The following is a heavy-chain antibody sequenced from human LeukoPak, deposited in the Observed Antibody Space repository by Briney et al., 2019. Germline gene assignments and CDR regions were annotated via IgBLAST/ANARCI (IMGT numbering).Heavy chain of an antibody. V-gene: IGHV4-39*01. CDR1: GGSISSSTYY. CDR3: VRLLRMEAAGPAY. J-gene: IGHJ4*02. D-gene: IGHD6-13*01. CDR2: IYYLGDT. Sequence: PSQTLSLICTVSGGSISSSTYYWGWIRQSPGKGLEWIGSIYYLGDTYYNPSLKSRPTISVDTSRNQFSLRLHSVTAADTAVYYCVRLLRMEAAGPAYWGQGTLVTVSS.